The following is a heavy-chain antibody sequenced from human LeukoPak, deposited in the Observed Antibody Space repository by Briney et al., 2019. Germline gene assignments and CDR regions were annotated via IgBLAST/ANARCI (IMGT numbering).Heavy chain of an antibody. CDR2: INPNSGNT. D-gene: IGHD3-3*01. J-gene: IGHJ6*03. V-gene: IGHV1-8*03. CDR3: ARDPLRYYDFWSGYWARDYYYYMDV. Sequence: GASVKVSCKASGYTFTGYYMHWVRQAPGQGLEWMGWINPNSGNTGYAQKFQGRVTITRNTSISTAYMELSSLRSEDTAVYYCARDPLRYYDFWSGYWARDYYYYMDVWGKGTTVTVSS. CDR1: GYTFTGYY.